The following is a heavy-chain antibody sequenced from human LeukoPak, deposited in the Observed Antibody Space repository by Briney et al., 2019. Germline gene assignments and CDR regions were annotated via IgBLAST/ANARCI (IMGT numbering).Heavy chain of an antibody. Sequence: ASVKVSCQALGYTFTDHYLHWVRQAPGQGLEWMGWIYPKTGGTSYAQKFQGRVTMTRDTSVSTAYMELIGLRSDDTAVYYCAGPWDQVGFDPWGQGTLVSVSS. D-gene: IGHD1-26*01. J-gene: IGHJ5*02. CDR1: GYTFTDHY. V-gene: IGHV1-2*02. CDR3: AGPWDQVGFDP. CDR2: IYPKTGGT.